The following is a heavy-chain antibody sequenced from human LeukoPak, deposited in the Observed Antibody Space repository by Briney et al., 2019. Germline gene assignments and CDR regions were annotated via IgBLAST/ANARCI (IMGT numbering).Heavy chain of an antibody. V-gene: IGHV4-34*01. CDR3: ARPFCSGYGGFDY. J-gene: IGHJ4*02. Sequence: SETLSLTCAVYGGSFSGYYWSWIRQPPGKGLEWIGEINHSGSTNYNPSLKSRVTISVDTSKNQFSLKLSSVTAADTAVYYCARPFCSGYGGFDYWGQGTLVTVSS. CDR1: GGSFSGYY. D-gene: IGHD3-3*01. CDR2: INHSGST.